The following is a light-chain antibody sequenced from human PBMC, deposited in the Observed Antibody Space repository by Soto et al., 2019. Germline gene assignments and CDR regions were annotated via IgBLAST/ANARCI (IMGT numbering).Light chain of an antibody. V-gene: IGLV1-40*01. Sequence: QSVLTQPPSVSGAPGQRVTISCTGSNSNIGAGYDVKWYQQLPGTAPKLLIYGNSNRPSGVPDRFSGSKSGTSASLAITGLQAEDEADYYCQSYDSSLSGWVFGGGTKLTVL. CDR3: QSYDSSLSGWV. J-gene: IGLJ3*02. CDR1: NSNIGAGYD. CDR2: GNS.